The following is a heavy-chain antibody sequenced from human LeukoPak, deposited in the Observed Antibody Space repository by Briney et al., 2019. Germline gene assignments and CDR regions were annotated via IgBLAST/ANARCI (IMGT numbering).Heavy chain of an antibody. J-gene: IGHJ3*02. D-gene: IGHD1-26*01. CDR1: AASISSYY. CDR2: IYYSGST. Sequence: SETLSLTCTVSAASISSYYWSWIRQPPGKGLEWIGYIYYSGSTNYNPSLKSRVAISVDTSKNQVSLRLSSVTAADTAVYYCARGGSIVGTTPHDTFDIWGQGTVVTVS. CDR3: ARGGSIVGTTPHDTFDI. V-gene: IGHV4-59*01.